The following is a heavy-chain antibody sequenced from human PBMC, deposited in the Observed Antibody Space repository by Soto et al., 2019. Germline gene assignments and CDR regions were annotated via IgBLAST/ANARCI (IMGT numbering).Heavy chain of an antibody. V-gene: IGHV3-23*01. CDR1: GFTFSSYA. CDR2: ISGSGAST. D-gene: IGHD2-2*01. J-gene: IGHJ4*02. CDR3: AKGVGLGCSSSSCPNDY. Sequence: GGSLRLSCAASGFTFSSYAMTWVRQAPGKGLEWVSAISGSGASTYYADSVKGRFTISRDNSKNTLYVQMNSLRVEDTAIYYCAKGVGLGCSSSSCPNDYWGQRTQVTVSS.